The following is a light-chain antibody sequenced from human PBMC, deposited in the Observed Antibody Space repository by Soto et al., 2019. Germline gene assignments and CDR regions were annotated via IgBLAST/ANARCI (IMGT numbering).Light chain of an antibody. Sequence: EIVLTQSPATLSLSPGERATLSCGASQTVGSTYLAWYHQKPGLAPRLLIYDTSSRATGIPDRFSGSGSGTDFTLTISRLEPEDFAVYSCQHYGSSPGTFGQGAKVESK. V-gene: IGKV3D-20*01. CDR1: QTVGSTY. CDR3: QHYGSSPGT. J-gene: IGKJ1*01. CDR2: DTS.